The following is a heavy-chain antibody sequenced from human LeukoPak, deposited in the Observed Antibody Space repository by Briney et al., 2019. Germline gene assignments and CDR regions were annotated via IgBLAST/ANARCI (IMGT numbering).Heavy chain of an antibody. CDR3: ARVRLEFDWLLRGVLDY. J-gene: IGHJ4*02. Sequence: SETLSLTCTVSGGSISSYYWSWLRQPPGKGLEWIGYIYYSGSTNYNPSLKSRVTISVDTSKNQFSLKLSSVTAADTAVYYCARVRLEFDWLLRGVLDYWGQGTLVTVSS. V-gene: IGHV4-59*01. CDR1: GGSISSYY. CDR2: IYYSGST. D-gene: IGHD3-9*01.